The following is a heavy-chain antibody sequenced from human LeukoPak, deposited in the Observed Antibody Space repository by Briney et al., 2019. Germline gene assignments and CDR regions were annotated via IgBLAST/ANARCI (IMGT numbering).Heavy chain of an antibody. V-gene: IGHV3-23*01. Sequence: PGGSLRLSLAASGFSFSSYAMSWVRPAPGKGLEWVSGICGRGGSTYYADSVKGRFTNSRDNSKNTLYLQMNSLRAEDTAVYYCAKGGGATVLPLSYFDYWGQGTLVTVST. D-gene: IGHD3-16*01. CDR2: ICGRGGST. CDR1: GFSFSSYA. CDR3: AKGGGATVLPLSYFDY. J-gene: IGHJ4*02.